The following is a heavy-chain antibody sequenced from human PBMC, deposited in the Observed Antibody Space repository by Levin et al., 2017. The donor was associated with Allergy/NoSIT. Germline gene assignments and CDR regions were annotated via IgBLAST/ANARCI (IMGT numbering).Heavy chain of an antibody. Sequence: PGGSLRLSCAASGFIFSRYWMHWVRQTPEKELAWVSRINTDGRSTSYADSVKGRFTISRDNAKNTLYLEMNSLKAEDTAVYYCARTTTTSSPNWYFDRWGRGTLVTVSS. V-gene: IGHV3-74*01. J-gene: IGHJ2*01. CDR2: INTDGRST. CDR1: GFIFSRYW. D-gene: IGHD4-17*01. CDR3: ARTTTTSSPNWYFDR.